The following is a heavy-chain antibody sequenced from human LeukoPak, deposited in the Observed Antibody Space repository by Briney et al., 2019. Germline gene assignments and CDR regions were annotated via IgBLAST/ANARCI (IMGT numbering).Heavy chain of an antibody. Sequence: TGGSLRLSCAASGFTFSSYEMNWVRQAPGKGLEWVSYISSSSSTIYYADSVKGRFTISRDNAKNSLYLQMNSLRAEDTAVYYCAREYYMDVWGKGTTVTVSS. V-gene: IGHV3-48*01. CDR2: ISSSSSTI. CDR1: GFTFSSYE. CDR3: AREYYMDV. J-gene: IGHJ6*03.